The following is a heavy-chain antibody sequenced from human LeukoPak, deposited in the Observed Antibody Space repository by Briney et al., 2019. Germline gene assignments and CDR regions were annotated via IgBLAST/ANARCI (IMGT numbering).Heavy chain of an antibody. Sequence: ASVRVSCKVSGYTLTELSMHWVRQAPGKGLEWMGGFDPEDGETIYAQKFQGRVTMTEDTSTDTAYMELSSLRSDDTAVYYCARVEIHCGGDCYPYYFDYWGQGTLVTVSS. CDR1: GYTLTELS. V-gene: IGHV1-24*01. D-gene: IGHD2-21*02. J-gene: IGHJ4*02. CDR2: FDPEDGET. CDR3: ARVEIHCGGDCYPYYFDY.